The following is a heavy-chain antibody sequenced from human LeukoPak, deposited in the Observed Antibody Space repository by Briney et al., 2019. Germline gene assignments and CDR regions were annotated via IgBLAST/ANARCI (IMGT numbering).Heavy chain of an antibody. Sequence: ASVKVSCKVSGYTLTELSMHWVRQAPGKGLEWMGGFDPEDGETIYAQKFQGRVTMTEDTSTDTAYMELSSLRAEDTAVYYCARGLSGLWFGELITPMDYWGQGTLVTVSS. CDR2: FDPEDGET. CDR3: ARGLSGLWFGELITPMDY. V-gene: IGHV1-24*01. CDR1: GYTLTELS. J-gene: IGHJ4*02. D-gene: IGHD3-10*01.